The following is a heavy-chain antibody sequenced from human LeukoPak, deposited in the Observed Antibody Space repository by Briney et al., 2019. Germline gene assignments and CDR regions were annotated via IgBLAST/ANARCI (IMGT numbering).Heavy chain of an antibody. J-gene: IGHJ3*02. CDR1: GGSISSYY. Sequence: SETLSLTCTVSGGSISSYYWSWIRQPPGKGLEWIGYIYYSGSTNYNPFLKSRVTISVDTSKNQFSLKLSSVTAADTAVYYCARRTTSGWYSAAFDIWGQGTMVTVSS. CDR3: ARRTTSGWYSAAFDI. CDR2: IYYSGST. V-gene: IGHV4-59*08. D-gene: IGHD6-19*01.